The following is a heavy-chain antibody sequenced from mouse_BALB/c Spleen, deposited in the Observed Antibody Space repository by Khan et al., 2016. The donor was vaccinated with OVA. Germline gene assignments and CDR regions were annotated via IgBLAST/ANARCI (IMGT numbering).Heavy chain of an antibody. Sequence: VQLQQSGAELAKPGASEKMSCTASGYTFTSYWMHWIKQRPGQGLEWIGYINPTSGYTDYNQKFKDKATLTADKSSSTAYMQLSSLTSDDSAVYYCARDRSDYWGQGTALTVSS. CDR3: ARDRSDY. V-gene: IGHV1-7*01. CDR1: GYTFTSYW. J-gene: IGHJ2*01. CDR2: INPTSGYT.